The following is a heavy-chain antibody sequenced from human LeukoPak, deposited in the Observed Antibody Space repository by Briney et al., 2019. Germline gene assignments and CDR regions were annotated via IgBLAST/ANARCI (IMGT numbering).Heavy chain of an antibody. CDR1: GGSLINHY. J-gene: IGHJ5*02. D-gene: IGHD6-19*01. CDR2: IYSSGSA. V-gene: IGHV4-4*07. Sequence: PSETLSLTCTLSGGSLINHYWSWIRQPAGKGLEWVGRIYSSGSANYSPSLKSRVSMSIDTSNNHFSLNLTSVTAADTALYFCARDVRYASGWSTPESWGQGTLVTVSS. CDR3: ARDVRYASGWSTPES.